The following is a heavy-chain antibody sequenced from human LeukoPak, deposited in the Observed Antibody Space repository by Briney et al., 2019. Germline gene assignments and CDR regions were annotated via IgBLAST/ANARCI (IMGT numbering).Heavy chain of an antibody. J-gene: IGHJ4*02. Sequence: SVKVSCKASGYTFTSYGISWVRQAPGQGLEWMGWISAYNGNTNYAQKLQGRVTMTTDTSTSTAYMELRSLRSDDTAVYYCARVEDDFWSGYYWADWGQGTLVTVSS. CDR2: ISAYNGNT. V-gene: IGHV1-18*01. CDR1: GYTFTSYG. CDR3: ARVEDDFWSGYYWAD. D-gene: IGHD3-3*01.